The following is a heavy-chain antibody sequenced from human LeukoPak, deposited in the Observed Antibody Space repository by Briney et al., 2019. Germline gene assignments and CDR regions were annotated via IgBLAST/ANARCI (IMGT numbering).Heavy chain of an antibody. V-gene: IGHV3-7*01. CDR3: ARNVNLDY. J-gene: IGHJ4*02. CDR2: IKEDGSET. Sequence: GSLRLSCAASGFTFSSYWMSWARQAPGKGLEWVANIKEDGSETYYVDSVKGRFTISRDNAKNSLYLQMNSLRAEDMAVYYCARNVNLDYWGQGTLVTVSS. CDR1: GFTFSSYW.